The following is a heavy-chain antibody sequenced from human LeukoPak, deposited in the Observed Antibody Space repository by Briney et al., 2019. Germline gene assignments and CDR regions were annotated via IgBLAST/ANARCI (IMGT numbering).Heavy chain of an antibody. CDR2: FYHSGSN. Sequence: SETLSLTCAVSGYSISSGYYWGWIRQPPGKGLEWIGSFYHSGSNYYNPSLKTRVTISVDTSKNRFSLKLSSVTAADTAVYYCARRGGRYCSSTSCYDAWNAFDIWGQGTMVTVSS. V-gene: IGHV4-38-2*01. CDR1: GYSISSGYY. D-gene: IGHD2-2*01. J-gene: IGHJ3*02. CDR3: ARRGGRYCSSTSCYDAWNAFDI.